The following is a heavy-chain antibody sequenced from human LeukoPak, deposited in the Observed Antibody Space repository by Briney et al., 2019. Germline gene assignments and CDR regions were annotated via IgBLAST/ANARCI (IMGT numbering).Heavy chain of an antibody. J-gene: IGHJ5*02. D-gene: IGHD2-21*02. Sequence: GGSLRLSCAASGFTFSSYSMNWVRQAPGKGLEWVSSISSSSYIYYADSVKGRFTISRDNAKNSLYLQMNSLRAEDTAVYYCARTARAAYNWFDPWGQRTLVTVSS. CDR2: ISSSSYI. CDR3: ARTARAAYNWFDP. V-gene: IGHV3-21*01. CDR1: GFTFSSYS.